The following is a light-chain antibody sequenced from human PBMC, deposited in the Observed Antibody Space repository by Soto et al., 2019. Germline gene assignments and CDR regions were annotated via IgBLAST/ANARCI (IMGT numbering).Light chain of an antibody. CDR3: SSYTSRSTLV. Sequence: QSVLTQPASVSGSPGQSITISCTGTSSDVGGYNYVSWYQQHPGKAPKLMIYEVTNRPSGVYNRFSGSKSGNTAYLTISGLQAEDEADYYCSSYTSRSTLVFGTGTKVTVL. V-gene: IGLV2-14*01. CDR1: SSDVGGYNY. CDR2: EVT. J-gene: IGLJ1*01.